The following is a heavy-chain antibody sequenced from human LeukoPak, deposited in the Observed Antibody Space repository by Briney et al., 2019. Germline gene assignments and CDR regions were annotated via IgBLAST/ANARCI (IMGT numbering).Heavy chain of an antibody. V-gene: IGHV3-11*04. CDR3: ARDLFEYYYDSSGYFDY. CDR1: GFTFSDCY. Sequence: GGSLRLSCAASGFTFSDCYMSWIRQAPGKGLEWVSYISSSGSTIYYADSVKGRFTISRDNAKNSLYLQMNSLRAEDTAVYYCARDLFEYYYDSSGYFDYWGQGTLVTVSS. J-gene: IGHJ4*02. CDR2: ISSSGSTI. D-gene: IGHD3-22*01.